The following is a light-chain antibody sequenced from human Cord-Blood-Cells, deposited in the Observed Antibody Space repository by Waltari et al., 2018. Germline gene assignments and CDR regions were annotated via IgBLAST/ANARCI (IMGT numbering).Light chain of an antibody. J-gene: IGKJ3*01. CDR3: QQSYSTPLT. CDR1: QSISSY. Sequence: EIQMTQSPSSLSASVGDRVTITCRASQSISSYFIWYQQKPGKAPQLLIYAASSLKSGVPSKFSGRGSGTDFTLTISSLQPEDFATYYCQQSYSTPLTFGPGTKVDIK. CDR2: AAS. V-gene: IGKV1-39*01.